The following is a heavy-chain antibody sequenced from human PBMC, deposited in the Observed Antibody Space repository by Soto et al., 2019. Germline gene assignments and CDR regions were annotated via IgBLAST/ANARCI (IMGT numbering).Heavy chain of an antibody. D-gene: IGHD6-6*01. V-gene: IGHV4-30-2*01. CDR3: ARYSIAARRGIDY. Sequence: QLQLQESGSGLVKPSQTLSLTCAVSGGSISSGGYSWSWIRQPPGKGQEWIGYIYHSGSTYYNPSIKSRVTISVDRSKNQFSLKLSSVTAADTAVYYCARYSIAARRGIDYWGQGTLVTVSS. CDR2: IYHSGST. J-gene: IGHJ4*02. CDR1: GGSISSGGYS.